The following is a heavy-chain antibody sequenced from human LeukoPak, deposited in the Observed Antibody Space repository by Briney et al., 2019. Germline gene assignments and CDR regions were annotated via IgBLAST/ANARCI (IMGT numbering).Heavy chain of an antibody. CDR3: ARDFDYYDSSGYYSNAFDI. D-gene: IGHD3-22*01. V-gene: IGHV4-39*07. Sequence: SETLSLTCNVSGGSISSTTYYWGWIRQPPGKGLEWIGSIYSSGSTYYNPSLKSRVTISVDTSMNQFSLKLTSVTAADTAVYYCARDFDYYDSSGYYSNAFDIWGQGTMVTVSS. J-gene: IGHJ3*02. CDR1: GGSISSTTYY. CDR2: IYSSGST.